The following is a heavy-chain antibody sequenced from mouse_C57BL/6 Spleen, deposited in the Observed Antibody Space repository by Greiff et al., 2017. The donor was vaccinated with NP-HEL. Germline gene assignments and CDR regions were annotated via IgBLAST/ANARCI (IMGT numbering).Heavy chain of an antibody. D-gene: IGHD2-1*01. CDR2: IWSGGST. J-gene: IGHJ4*01. CDR3: ASPYGNSYYAMDY. Sequence: QVQLQQSGPGLVQPSQILSITCPVSGFSLPSHGVHRVRQSPGKGLEWLGVIWSGGSTDYNPAFITRLSISNDNPKSQVFFKMNSLQADDTAIYYCASPYGNSYYAMDYWGQGTSVTVSS. V-gene: IGHV2-2*01. CDR1: GFSLPSHG.